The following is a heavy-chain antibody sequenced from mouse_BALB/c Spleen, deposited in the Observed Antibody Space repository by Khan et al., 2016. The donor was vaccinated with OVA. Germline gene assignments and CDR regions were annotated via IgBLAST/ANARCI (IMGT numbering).Heavy chain of an antibody. Sequence: QIQLVQSGPELKKPGETVKISCKASGYTFTNYGMNWVKQSPGKALKWMGWINTYTGEPTYADDFKGRFAFSLETSATTAYLQINNLKNEDTATYFCARPPYLSYTLDYWVQGTSVTVSS. CDR3: ARPPYLSYTLDY. V-gene: IGHV9-3-1*01. CDR1: GYTFTNYG. J-gene: IGHJ4*01. D-gene: IGHD2-10*01. CDR2: INTYTGEP.